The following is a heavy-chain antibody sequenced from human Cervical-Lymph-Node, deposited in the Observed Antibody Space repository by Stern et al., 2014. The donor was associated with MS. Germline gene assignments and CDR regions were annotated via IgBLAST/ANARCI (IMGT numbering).Heavy chain of an antibody. CDR2: ISSSSSYI. J-gene: IGHJ1*01. CDR3: AREGGNTAEYFQH. CDR1: GFTFSSYS. D-gene: IGHD4-23*01. Sequence: EVQLVQSGGGLVKPGGSLRISCAASGFTFSSYSMNWVRQAPGKGLEWVSSISSSSSYIYYADSVKGRFTISRDNAKNSLYLQMNSLRAEDTAVYYCAREGGNTAEYFQHWGQGTLVTVSS. V-gene: IGHV3-21*01.